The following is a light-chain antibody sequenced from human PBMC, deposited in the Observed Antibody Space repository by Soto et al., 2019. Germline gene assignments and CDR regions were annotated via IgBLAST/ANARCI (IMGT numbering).Light chain of an antibody. CDR2: DAS. CDR3: QQYNSYST. J-gene: IGKJ1*01. V-gene: IGKV1-5*01. Sequence: DIHMSQSPSTLSASAGYRVTITCRASQSISSWLAWYQQKPGKAPKLLIYDASSLESGVPSRFSGSGSGTEFTLTISSLQPDDFATYYCQQYNSYSTFGQGTKVDIK. CDR1: QSISSW.